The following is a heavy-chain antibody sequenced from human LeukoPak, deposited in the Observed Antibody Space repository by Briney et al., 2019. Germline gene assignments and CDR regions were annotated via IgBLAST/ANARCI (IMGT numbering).Heavy chain of an antibody. CDR3: ARDRDVDTAMSASYGMDV. D-gene: IGHD5-18*01. Sequence: SETLSLTCTVSGGSINNYYWSWIRQPPGKGLEWIGYIYYSGSTNYNPSLKSRVTISVDTSKNQFSLKLSSVTAAGTAVYYCARDRDVDTAMSASYGMDVWGQGTTVTVSS. CDR2: IYYSGST. V-gene: IGHV4-59*01. CDR1: GGSINNYY. J-gene: IGHJ6*02.